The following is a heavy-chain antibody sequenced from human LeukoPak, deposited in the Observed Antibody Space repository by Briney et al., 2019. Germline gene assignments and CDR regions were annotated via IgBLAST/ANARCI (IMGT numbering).Heavy chain of an antibody. D-gene: IGHD2-2*02. V-gene: IGHV3-53*01. CDR2: IYSGGST. CDR1: GFTVSSNY. Sequence: GGSLRLSCAASGFTVSSNYMSWVRQAPGKGLEWVSVIYSGGSTYYADSVKGRFTISRDNSKNTLYLQMNSLRAEDTAVYYCATANSIGYCSSTSCYKNAFDIWGQGTMVTVSS. CDR3: ATANSIGYCSSTSCYKNAFDI. J-gene: IGHJ3*02.